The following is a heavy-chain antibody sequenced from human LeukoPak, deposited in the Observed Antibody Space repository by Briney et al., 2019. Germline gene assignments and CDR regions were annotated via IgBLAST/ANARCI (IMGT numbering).Heavy chain of an antibody. J-gene: IGHJ4*02. V-gene: IGHV3-23*01. CDR2: TSDRGDYT. CDR3: ARLRCDVGDCYSAGQNF. CDR1: GFTFTSYS. Sequence: GGSLRLSCAASGFTFTSYSMSWVRQAPGKGLEWVSGTSDRGDYTYYADSVKGRFSISRDNARNTLYLQMNSLRAEDTAVYFCARLRCDVGDCYSAGQNFWGQGTLVTVSS. D-gene: IGHD2-21*02.